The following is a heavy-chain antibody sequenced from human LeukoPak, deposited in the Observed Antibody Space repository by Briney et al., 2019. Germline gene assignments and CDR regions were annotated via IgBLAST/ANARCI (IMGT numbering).Heavy chain of an antibody. D-gene: IGHD3-3*01. V-gene: IGHV3-48*02. CDR3: ARDPLGVGRFTIFGVVVDY. CDR2: ISSGSDAK. CDR1: GFTFSSYS. Sequence: GGSLRLSCAASGFTFSSYSMNWVRQAPGEGLEWVSYISSGSDAKHYADSVKGRFVISRDNAKKSLYLQLNSLRDEDTAVYYCARDPLGVGRFTIFGVVVDYWGQGTLVTVSS. J-gene: IGHJ4*02.